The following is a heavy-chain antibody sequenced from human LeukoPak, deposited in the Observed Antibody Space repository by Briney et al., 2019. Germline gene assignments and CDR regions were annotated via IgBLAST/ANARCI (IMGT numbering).Heavy chain of an antibody. J-gene: IGHJ5*02. CDR1: GGSISSYY. CDR3: ARGVVAATKHNWFDP. V-gene: IGHV4-59*12. Sequence: SETLSLTCTVSGGSISSYYWSWIRQPPGKGLEWIGYIYYSGSTNYNPSLKSRVTISVDTSKNQFSLKLSSVTAADTAVYYCARGVVAATKHNWFDPWGQGTLVTVSS. D-gene: IGHD2-15*01. CDR2: IYYSGST.